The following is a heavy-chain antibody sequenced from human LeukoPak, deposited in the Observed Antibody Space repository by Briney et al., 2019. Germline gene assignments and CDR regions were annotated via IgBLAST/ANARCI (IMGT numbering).Heavy chain of an antibody. CDR3: ATSAVTMVRGVIIPSYYVDV. Sequence: PGGSLRLSCAASGFTFSRLCMHWVRQAPGKGLEWVSGINWNGGSTGNADPVKGRFTFARDNAKNSLYLQMNRLRAEDTALYYCATSAVTMVRGVIIPSYYVDVWGKGTTVAVSS. D-gene: IGHD3-10*01. CDR2: INWNGGST. J-gene: IGHJ6*03. CDR1: GFTFSRLC. V-gene: IGHV3-20*04.